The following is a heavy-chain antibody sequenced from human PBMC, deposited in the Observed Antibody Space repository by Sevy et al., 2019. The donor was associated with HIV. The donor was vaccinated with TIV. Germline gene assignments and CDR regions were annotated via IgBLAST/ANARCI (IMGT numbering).Heavy chain of an antibody. J-gene: IGHJ3*02. D-gene: IGHD6-13*01. CDR1: GGSISSYY. CDR2: IYYSGST. V-gene: IGHV4-59*01. Sequence: SETLSLTCTVSGGSISSYYWSWIRQPPGKGLEWIGYIYYSGSTNYNPSLKSRVTISVDTSKNQFSLKLSHVTAADTAVYYCARDLYSSSWYGGGGAFDIWGQGTMVTVSS. CDR3: ARDLYSSSWYGGGGAFDI.